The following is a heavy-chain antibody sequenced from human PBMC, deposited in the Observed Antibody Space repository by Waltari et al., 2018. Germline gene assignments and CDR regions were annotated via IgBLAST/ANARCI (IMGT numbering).Heavy chain of an antibody. CDR1: GGSISSGGYY. Sequence: QVQLQESGPGLVKPSQTLSLTCTVSGGSISSGGYYWSWIRQHPGKGLEWIGYIYYSGSTYYNPSLKSRVTISVDTSKNQFSLKLSSVTAADTAVYYCARDSTAAGYYYMDVWGKGTTVTVSS. D-gene: IGHD6-13*01. V-gene: IGHV4-31*03. CDR3: ARDSTAAGYYYMDV. J-gene: IGHJ6*03. CDR2: IYYSGST.